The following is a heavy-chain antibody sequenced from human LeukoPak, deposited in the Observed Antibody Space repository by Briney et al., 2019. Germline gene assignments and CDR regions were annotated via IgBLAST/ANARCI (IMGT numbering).Heavy chain of an antibody. D-gene: IGHD6-13*01. J-gene: IGHJ4*02. CDR2: INSDGSST. CDR3: ARGPSYTSSWFGLDY. V-gene: IGHV3-74*01. CDR1: GFTFSNYW. Sequence: GGSLRLSCAASGFTFSNYWMLWVCQAPGKGLVWVSRINSDGSSTVYADSVEGRFTISRDNAKSTLYLEINSLRVEDTAVYYCARGPSYTSSWFGLDYWGQGTRVTVSS.